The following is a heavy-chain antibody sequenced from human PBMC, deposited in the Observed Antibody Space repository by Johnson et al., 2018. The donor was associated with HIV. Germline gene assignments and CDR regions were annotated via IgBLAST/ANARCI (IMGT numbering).Heavy chain of an antibody. Sequence: QMLLVESGGGVVQPGRSLRLSCAASGFTFSSYAMHWVRQAPGKGLEWVAVISYDGSNKYYADSVKGRFTISRDNSKNTLYLQMNSLRAEDTAVYYCARDSADSSGWDSGAFDIWGQGTMVTVSS. J-gene: IGHJ3*02. CDR2: ISYDGSNK. CDR3: ARDSADSSGWDSGAFDI. CDR1: GFTFSSYA. V-gene: IGHV3-30-3*01. D-gene: IGHD6-19*01.